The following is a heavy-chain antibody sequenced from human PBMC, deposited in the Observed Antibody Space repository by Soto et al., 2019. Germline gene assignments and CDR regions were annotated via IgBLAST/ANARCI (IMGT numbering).Heavy chain of an antibody. CDR1: GFTFSSYA. D-gene: IGHD3-9*01. Sequence: EVQLLESGGGLVQPGGSLRLSCAASGFTFSSYAMSWVRQAPGKGLEWVSALSGSGGSTYYADSVKGRSTISRDNSKNALYWQMNSLRAEDTPVDYCAKEKDLLTGYYNNLFVRWGQGTLGTASS. V-gene: IGHV3-23*01. J-gene: IGHJ1*01. CDR3: AKEKDLLTGYYNNLFVR. CDR2: LSGSGGST.